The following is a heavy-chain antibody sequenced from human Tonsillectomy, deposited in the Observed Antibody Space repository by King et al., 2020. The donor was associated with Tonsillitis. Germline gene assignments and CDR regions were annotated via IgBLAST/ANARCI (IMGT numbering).Heavy chain of an antibody. V-gene: IGHV4-30-4*01. J-gene: IGHJ5*02. CDR2: IYYSGST. Sequence: QLQESGPGLVKPSQTLSLTCTVSGGSISSGDYYWSWIRQPPGKGLEWIGYIYYSGSTYYNPSLKSRVTISVDTSKNQFSLKLSSVTAADTAVYYCARVVPDYYGSANWFDPSGQGTLVTVSS. D-gene: IGHD3-10*01. CDR1: GGSISSGDYY. CDR3: ARVVPDYYGSANWFDP.